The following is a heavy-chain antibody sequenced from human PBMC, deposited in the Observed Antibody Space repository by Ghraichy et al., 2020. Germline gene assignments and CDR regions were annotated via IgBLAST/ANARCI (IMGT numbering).Heavy chain of an antibody. J-gene: IGHJ4*02. CDR3: AKDRSSWYYFDY. D-gene: IGHD6-13*01. V-gene: IGHV3-23*01. CDR2: ISGSGGST. Sequence: SLRLSCAASGFTFSSYAMSWVRQAPGKGLEWVSAISGSGGSTYYADSVKGRFTISRDNSKNTLYLQMNSLRAEDTAVYYCAKDRSSWYYFDYWGQGTLVTVSS. CDR1: GFTFSSYA.